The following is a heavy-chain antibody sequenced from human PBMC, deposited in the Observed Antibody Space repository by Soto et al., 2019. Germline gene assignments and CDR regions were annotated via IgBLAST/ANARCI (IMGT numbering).Heavy chain of an antibody. Sequence: QVQLQESGPGLVKPSQTLSLTCTVSGGSISSGGYYWSWIRHHPGRGPEWIGFIEQGGSAFYYPSLQSRVTISVDTSKNQFSLKMTSVSVADTAVYYCARVENWKWFDPWGQGTLVTVSS. CDR1: GGSISSGGYY. V-gene: IGHV4-31*03. CDR2: IEQGGSA. CDR3: ARVENWKWFDP. J-gene: IGHJ5*02. D-gene: IGHD1-1*01.